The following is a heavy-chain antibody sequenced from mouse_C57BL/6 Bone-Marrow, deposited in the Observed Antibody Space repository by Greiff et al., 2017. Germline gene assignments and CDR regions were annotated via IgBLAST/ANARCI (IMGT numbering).Heavy chain of an antibody. Sequence: EVQLQQSGAELVRPGASVKLSCTASGFNIKDDYMHWVKQRPEQGLEWIGWIDPENGDTEYASKFQGKATITADTSSNTAYLQLSSLTSEDTAVYCCTTSGSGDWGQGTTLTVSS. J-gene: IGHJ2*01. CDR1: GFNIKDDY. D-gene: IGHD1-1*01. V-gene: IGHV14-4*01. CDR2: IDPENGDT. CDR3: TTSGSGD.